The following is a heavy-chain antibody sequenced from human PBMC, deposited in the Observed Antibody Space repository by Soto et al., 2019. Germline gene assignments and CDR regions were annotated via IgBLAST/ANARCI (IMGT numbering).Heavy chain of an antibody. J-gene: IGHJ5*02. CDR2: IYHSVST. V-gene: IGHV4-38-2*02. CDR1: GYSISSGYY. Sequence: SETLDLTCAVSGYSISSGYYWGWIRQPPGKGLEWIGSIYHSVSTYYNPSLKSRVTISVDTSKNQFSLKLSSVTAADTAVYYCARDLGAAAGTGGWFDPWGQGTLVTVSS. D-gene: IGHD6-13*01. CDR3: ARDLGAAAGTGGWFDP.